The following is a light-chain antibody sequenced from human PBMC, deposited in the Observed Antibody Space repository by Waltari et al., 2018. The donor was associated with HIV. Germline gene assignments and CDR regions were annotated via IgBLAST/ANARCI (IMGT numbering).Light chain of an antibody. Sequence: QSALTQPASVSGSPGQSITLSCTGSRSDVGYFTFVSWYQQYPGKAPKLVIFEVSKRPSGVSSRFSGSKSGNTASLTISGLQAEDEADYHCSSYRRDSTQVFGGGTKLTVL. CDR3: SSYRRDSTQV. CDR2: EVS. J-gene: IGLJ2*01. CDR1: RSDVGYFTF. V-gene: IGLV2-14*01.